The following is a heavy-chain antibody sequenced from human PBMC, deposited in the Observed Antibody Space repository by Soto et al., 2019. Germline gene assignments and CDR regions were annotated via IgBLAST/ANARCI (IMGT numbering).Heavy chain of an antibody. V-gene: IGHV3-30*18. CDR2: ISYDGSNK. Sequence: PGGSLRLSCAASGFTFSSYGMHWVRQAPGKGLEWVAVISYDGSNKYYADSVKGRFTISRDNSKNTLYLQMNSLRAEDTAVYYCAKDRGFLEWLSYYYYYGMDVWGQGTTVTVSS. CDR3: AKDRGFLEWLSYYYYYGMDV. CDR1: GFTFSSYG. D-gene: IGHD3-3*01. J-gene: IGHJ6*02.